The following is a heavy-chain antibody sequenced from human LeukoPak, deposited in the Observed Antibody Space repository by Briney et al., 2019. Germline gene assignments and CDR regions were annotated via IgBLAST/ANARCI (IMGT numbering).Heavy chain of an antibody. V-gene: IGHV3-74*01. Sequence: AGGSLRLSCAASGFTFSRYWMHWVRHAPGKGLVWVSRIKSDGSTNYADSVKGRFTISRDNAKNTVSLQMNSLKAEDTGVYYCARAPAEIGGYYPEYFRHWGQGTLVTVSS. J-gene: IGHJ1*01. CDR1: GFTFSRYW. D-gene: IGHD3-22*01. CDR3: ARAPAEIGGYYPEYFRH. CDR2: IKSDGST.